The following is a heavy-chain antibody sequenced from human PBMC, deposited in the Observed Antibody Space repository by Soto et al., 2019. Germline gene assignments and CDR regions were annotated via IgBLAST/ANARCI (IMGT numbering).Heavy chain of an antibody. CDR3: ARHLQDYGDSLDY. CDR2: IYYSGST. Sequence: SETLSLTCTVSGGSISSSSYYWGWIRQPPGKGLEWIGSIYYSGSTYYNPSLKSRVTISVDTSKNQFSLKLSSVTAADTAVYYCARHLQDYGDSLDYWGQGTLVTAPQ. J-gene: IGHJ4*02. V-gene: IGHV4-39*01. CDR1: GGSISSSSYY. D-gene: IGHD4-17*01.